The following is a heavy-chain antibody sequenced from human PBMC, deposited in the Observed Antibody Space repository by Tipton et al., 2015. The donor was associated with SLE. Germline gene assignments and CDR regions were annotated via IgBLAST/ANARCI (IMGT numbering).Heavy chain of an antibody. CDR1: GYTFTSYG. CDR3: ARSRLLEVVAGYYGMDV. Sequence: QLVQSGAEVKKPGASVKVSCKASGYTFTSYGISWVRQAPGQGLEWMGWISAYNGNTNYAQKFQGRVTMTRDTSISTAYMELSRLRSDDTAVYYCARSRLLEVVAGYYGMDVWGQGTTVTVSS. D-gene: IGHD3-3*01. V-gene: IGHV1-18*01. J-gene: IGHJ6*02. CDR2: ISAYNGNT.